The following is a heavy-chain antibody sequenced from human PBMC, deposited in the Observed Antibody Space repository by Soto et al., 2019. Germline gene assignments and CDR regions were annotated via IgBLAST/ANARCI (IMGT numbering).Heavy chain of an antibody. Sequence: GASVKVSCKASGYTFTSYGISWVRQAPGQGLEWMGWISAYNGNTNYAQKLQGRVTMTTDISTSTAYMELRSLRSDDTAMYYCARKYCITSTCARSGFDIWGQGTMVTVSS. CDR3: ARKYCITSTCARSGFDI. V-gene: IGHV1-18*01. CDR2: ISAYNGNT. J-gene: IGHJ3*02. CDR1: GYTFTSYG. D-gene: IGHD2-2*01.